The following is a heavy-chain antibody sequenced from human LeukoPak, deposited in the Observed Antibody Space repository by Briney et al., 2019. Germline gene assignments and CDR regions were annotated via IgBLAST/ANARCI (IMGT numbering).Heavy chain of an antibody. CDR2: INPSGGST. D-gene: IGHD2-15*01. V-gene: IGHV1-46*01. J-gene: IGHJ6*02. Sequence: GASVKVSCKASGYTFTSYYMHWVRQAPGQGLEWMGIINPSGGSTSYAQKFQGRVTMTTDTSTSTAYMELRSLRSDDTAVYYCARDRVAARQYYGMDVWGQGTTVTVSS. CDR1: GYTFTSYY. CDR3: ARDRVAARQYYGMDV.